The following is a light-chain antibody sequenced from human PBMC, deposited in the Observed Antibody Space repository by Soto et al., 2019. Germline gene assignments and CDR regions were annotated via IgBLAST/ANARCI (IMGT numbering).Light chain of an antibody. Sequence: DIVMTQSPDSLAVSLGERAAINCQSSQSVFHSSNNKNYLAWYQQKPGQPPKLLIYWASTGESGVPDRFSGSGSGTDFTLTISSLQAEDVAVYYCQQYYGTPYTFGQGTKLQIK. J-gene: IGKJ2*01. CDR2: WAS. CDR3: QQYYGTPYT. CDR1: QSVFHSSNNKNY. V-gene: IGKV4-1*01.